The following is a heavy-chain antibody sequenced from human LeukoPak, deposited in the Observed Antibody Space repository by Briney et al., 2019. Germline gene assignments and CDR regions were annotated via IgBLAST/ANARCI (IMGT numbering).Heavy chain of an antibody. V-gene: IGHV4-59*01. D-gene: IGHD3-22*01. CDR2: IYYSGST. CDR1: GGSISSYY. CDR3: ARGLSYYYDSSGYLDGYYFDY. J-gene: IGHJ4*02. Sequence: PSETLSLTCTVSGGSISSYYWSWIRQPPGKGLEWIGYIYYSGSTNYNPSLESRVTISVDTSKNQFSLKLSSVTAADTAVYYCARGLSYYYDSSGYLDGYYFDYWGQGTLVTVSS.